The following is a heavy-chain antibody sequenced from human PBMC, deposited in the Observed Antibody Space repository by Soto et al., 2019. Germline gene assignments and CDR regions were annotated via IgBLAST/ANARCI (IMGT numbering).Heavy chain of an antibody. CDR1: QYIFTNYW. V-gene: IGHV5-51*01. CDR3: ARHRSISTGMDV. J-gene: IGHJ6*02. D-gene: IGHD6-6*01. Sequence: GESLKISCKGTQYIFTNYWISWVRQMPGKGLEWMGIIYPRDSDTRYSPSFQGQVTISADKSISTTYLQWSSLKASDTAMYYCARHRSISTGMDVWGQGTTVTVS. CDR2: IYPRDSDT.